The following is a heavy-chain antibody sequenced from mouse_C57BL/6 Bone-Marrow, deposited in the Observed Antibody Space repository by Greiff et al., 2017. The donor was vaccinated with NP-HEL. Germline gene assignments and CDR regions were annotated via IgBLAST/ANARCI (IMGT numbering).Heavy chain of an antibody. V-gene: IGHV1-66*01. CDR3: ARNGDYDDRSPRWFAC. J-gene: IGHJ3*01. CDR1: GYSFTSYY. CDR2: IYPGSGNT. Sequence: QVQLQQSGPELVKPGASVKISCKASGYSFTSYYIHWVKQRPGQGLEWIGWIYPGSGNTKYNEKFKGKATLPAVSSSPTAYMQLSSLTSECSAVYYCARNGDYDDRSPRWFACWGQGTLVTVSA. D-gene: IGHD2-4*01.